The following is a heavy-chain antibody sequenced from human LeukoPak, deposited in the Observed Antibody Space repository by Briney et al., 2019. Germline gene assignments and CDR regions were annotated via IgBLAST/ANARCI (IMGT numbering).Heavy chain of an antibody. V-gene: IGHV3-21*04. CDR1: GFTFSSYS. D-gene: IGHD6-13*01. CDR3: ARSGSYSTIWRFDF. Sequence: PGGSLRLSCAASGFTFSSYSMNWVRQAPGKGLEWVSSISSSSSYIYYADSVKGRFTISRDNAKNSLYLQMNSLRAEDTALYYCARSGSYSTIWRFDFWGLGTLVTVSS. CDR2: ISSSSSYI. J-gene: IGHJ4*02.